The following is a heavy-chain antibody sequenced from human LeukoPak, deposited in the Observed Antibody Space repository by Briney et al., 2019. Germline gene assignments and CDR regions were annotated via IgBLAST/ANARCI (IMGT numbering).Heavy chain of an antibody. V-gene: IGHV4-38-2*01. D-gene: IGHD3-22*01. Sequence: SETLSLTCAVSGYSISSGYYWGWIRQPPGKGLEWIGSIYNSGSTYYNPSLKSRVTISVDTSNNQFSLKLSSVTAADTAVYYCAGGYSYYYYMDVWGKGTTVTVSS. J-gene: IGHJ6*03. CDR2: IYNSGST. CDR3: AGGYSYYYYMDV. CDR1: GYSISSGYY.